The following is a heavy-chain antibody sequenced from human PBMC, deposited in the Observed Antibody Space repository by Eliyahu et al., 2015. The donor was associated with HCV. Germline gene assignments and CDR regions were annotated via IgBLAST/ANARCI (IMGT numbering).Heavy chain of an antibody. Sequence: EVQLAESGGGLVKPGXSLRLSCXASGFXFSXXIXNWVRQAPGKGLQWVASISSSSSYIYYADSVRGRFTISRDNAKNSLYLQMNSLRGEDTAVYYCARDNRVWGLLATLYYGMDVWGQGTTVTVSS. CDR2: ISSSSSYI. CDR3: ARDNRVWGLLATLYYGMDV. CDR1: GFXFSXXI. V-gene: IGHV3-21*01. J-gene: IGHJ6*02. D-gene: IGHD2-21*01.